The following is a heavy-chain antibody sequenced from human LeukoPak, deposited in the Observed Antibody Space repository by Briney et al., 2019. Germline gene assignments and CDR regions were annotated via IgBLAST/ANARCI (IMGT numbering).Heavy chain of an antibody. D-gene: IGHD3-10*01. CDR2: IYYSGST. CDR3: ARDADYYGSGSSYYFDY. V-gene: IGHV4-30-4*01. J-gene: IGHJ4*02. CDR1: GGSISSGDYY. Sequence: SETLSLTCTVSGGSISSGDYYWSWIRQPPGKGLEWIGYIYYSGSTYYNPSLKSRVTISVDTSKNQFSLKLSSVTAADTAVYYCARDADYYGSGSSYYFDYWGQGTLVTVSS.